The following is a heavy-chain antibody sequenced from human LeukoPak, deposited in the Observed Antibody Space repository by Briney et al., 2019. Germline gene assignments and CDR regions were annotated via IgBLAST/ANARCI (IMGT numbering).Heavy chain of an antibody. V-gene: IGHV3-48*04. CDR2: ISSNSSSI. CDR3: AELGITMIGGV. CDR1: GFTFSSYS. J-gene: IGHJ6*04. Sequence: GGSLRVSCAASGFTFSSYSMNWVRQAPGKGLELVSYISSNSSSIYYADSVKGRFTISRDNAKNSLYLQMNSLRAEDTAVYCCAELGITMIGGVWGKGTTVTISS. D-gene: IGHD3-10*02.